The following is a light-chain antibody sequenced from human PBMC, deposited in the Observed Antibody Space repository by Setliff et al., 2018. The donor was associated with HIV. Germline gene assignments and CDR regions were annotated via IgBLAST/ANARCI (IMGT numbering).Light chain of an antibody. CDR1: SSNVGKYGF. J-gene: IGLJ1*01. V-gene: IGLV2-23*02. CDR3: CSYARSSTYV. CDR2: EVT. Sequence: QSALTQPASVSGSPGQSITISCTGNSSNVGKYGFVSWYRQYPGKAPKLPIYEVTKRPSGVSNRFSGSKSGNTASLTISGLQPEDEADYYCCSYARSSTYVFGPGTKVTVL.